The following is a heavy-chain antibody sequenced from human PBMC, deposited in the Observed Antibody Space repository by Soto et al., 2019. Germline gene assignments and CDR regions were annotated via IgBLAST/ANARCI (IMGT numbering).Heavy chain of an antibody. V-gene: IGHV3-30-3*01. Sequence: GGSLRLSCAASGFTFSSYAMHWVRQAPGKGLEWVAVISYDGSNKYYADSVKGRFTISRDNSKNTLYLQMNSLRAEDTAVYYCARARCGALLRCMDVWGQGTTVTVSS. J-gene: IGHJ6*02. CDR1: GFTFSSYA. D-gene: IGHD3-22*01. CDR2: ISYDGSNK. CDR3: ARARCGALLRCMDV.